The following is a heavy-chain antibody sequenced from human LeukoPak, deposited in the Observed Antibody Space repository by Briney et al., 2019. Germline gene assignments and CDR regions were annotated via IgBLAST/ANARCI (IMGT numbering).Heavy chain of an antibody. D-gene: IGHD4-23*01. CDR1: DGSISNYY. Sequence: SETLSLTCTVSDGSISNYYCSWIRQPAGKGLEWIGRIYTSGSTNYNPSLKSRVTMSVDTSKNQFSLKLSSVTAADTAVYYCARVAKLPGITGQYYFDYWGQGTLVTVSS. CDR3: ARVAKLPGITGQYYFDY. J-gene: IGHJ4*02. CDR2: IYTSGST. V-gene: IGHV4-4*07.